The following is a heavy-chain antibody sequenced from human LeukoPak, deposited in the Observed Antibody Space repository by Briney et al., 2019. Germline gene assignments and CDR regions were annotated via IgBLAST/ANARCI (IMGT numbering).Heavy chain of an antibody. Sequence: ASVKVSCKASGYTFTSYYMHWVRQAPGQGLEWMGIINPSGGSTSYAQKFQGRVTMTRDMSTSTVYMELSSLRSEDTAVYYCARDAGFLYYYDSSGYYELDYWGQGTLVTVSS. CDR3: ARDAGFLYYYDSSGYYELDY. CDR1: GYTFTSYY. V-gene: IGHV1-46*01. CDR2: INPSGGST. J-gene: IGHJ4*02. D-gene: IGHD3-22*01.